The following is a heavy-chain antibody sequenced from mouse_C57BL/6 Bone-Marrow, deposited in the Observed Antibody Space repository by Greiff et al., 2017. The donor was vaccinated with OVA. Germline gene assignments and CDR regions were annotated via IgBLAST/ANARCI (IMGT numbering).Heavy chain of an antibody. D-gene: IGHD4-1*01. J-gene: IGHJ3*01. CDR1: GYTFTSYW. V-gene: IGHV1-59*01. CDR2: IDPSDSYT. Sequence: QVQLQQPGAELVRPGTSVKLSCKASGYTFTSYWMHWVKQRPGQGLEWIGVIDPSDSYTNYNQKFKGKATLTVDTSSSTAYMQLSSLTSEDSAVYYCARGGTGTAWFAYWGQGTLVTVSA. CDR3: ARGGTGTAWFAY.